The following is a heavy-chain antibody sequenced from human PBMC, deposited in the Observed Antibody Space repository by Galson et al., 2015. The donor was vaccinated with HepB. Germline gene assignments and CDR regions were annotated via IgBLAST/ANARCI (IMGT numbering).Heavy chain of an antibody. CDR1: GFTFSSYR. Sequence: SLRLSCAASGFTFSSYRVSWVRQAPGKGLEWVANIKQDGSEKYYVDSVKGRFTISRDNAKNSLYLQMNSLRAEDTAVYYCARDRRYNWNDDGPYWGQGTLVTVSS. D-gene: IGHD1-1*01. CDR3: ARDRRYNWNDDGPY. J-gene: IGHJ4*02. CDR2: IKQDGSEK. V-gene: IGHV3-7*03.